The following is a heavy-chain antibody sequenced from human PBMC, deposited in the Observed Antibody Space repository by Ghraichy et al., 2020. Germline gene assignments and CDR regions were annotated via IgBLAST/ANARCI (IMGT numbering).Heavy chain of an antibody. CDR1: GFTFSSYA. CDR3: AKIRGPGFYYYDSSGYYGPLDY. V-gene: IGHV3-23*01. Sequence: GGSLRLSCAASGFTFSSYAMSWVRQAPGKGLEWVSAISGSGGSTYYADSVKGRFTISRDNSKNTLYLQMNSLRAEDTAVYYCAKIRGPGFYYYDSSGYYGPLDYWGQGTLVTVSS. CDR2: ISGSGGST. J-gene: IGHJ4*02. D-gene: IGHD3-22*01.